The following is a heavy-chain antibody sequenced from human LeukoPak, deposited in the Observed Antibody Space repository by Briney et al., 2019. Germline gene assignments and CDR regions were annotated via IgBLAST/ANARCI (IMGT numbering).Heavy chain of an antibody. CDR2: IYTNGGT. CDR1: GGSISGYY. CDR3: ARFPSGIAASAGFDP. J-gene: IGHJ5*02. Sequence: SETLSLTCTVSGGSISGYYWSWIRQPAGKGLEWIGRIYTNGGTTYNPSLKSRVTVSLDTSKNQFSSKLTSVTAADTAMYYCARFPSGIAASAGFDPWGQGTLVTVSS. D-gene: IGHD6-13*01. V-gene: IGHV4-4*07.